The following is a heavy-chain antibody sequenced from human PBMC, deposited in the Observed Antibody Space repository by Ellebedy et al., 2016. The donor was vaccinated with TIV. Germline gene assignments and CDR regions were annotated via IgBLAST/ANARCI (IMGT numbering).Heavy chain of an antibody. CDR1: GGSISSHY. Sequence: SETLSLXCTVSGGSISSHYWSWIRQSPGKGLEWIGYIYDSGSTNYNPSLKSRVTISVDTSKNQFSLNMSSVTAADTAVYFCARGGEYFQHWGQGTLVNVSS. V-gene: IGHV4-59*11. J-gene: IGHJ1*01. D-gene: IGHD5-12*01. CDR3: ARGGEYFQH. CDR2: IYDSGST.